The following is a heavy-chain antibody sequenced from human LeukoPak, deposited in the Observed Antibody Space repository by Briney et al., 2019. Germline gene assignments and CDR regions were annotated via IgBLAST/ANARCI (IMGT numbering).Heavy chain of an antibody. Sequence: PSETLSLTCTVSGGSISSNNYYWGWIRQPPGKGLEWFGSIDYRESTNYNPSVKSRVTICVDTCKNQFSLKVTSVTAADTAVYYCAKIGGYMVRGVENWFDPWGQGTLVTVSS. CDR3: AKIGGYMVRGVENWFDP. CDR1: GGSISSNNYY. D-gene: IGHD3-10*01. J-gene: IGHJ5*02. CDR2: IDYREST. V-gene: IGHV4-39*01.